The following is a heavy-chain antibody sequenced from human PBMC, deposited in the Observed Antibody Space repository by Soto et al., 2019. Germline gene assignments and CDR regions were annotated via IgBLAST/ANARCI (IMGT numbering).Heavy chain of an antibody. CDR1: GFSISSDA. J-gene: IGHJ4*02. CDR3: AKRQSGNFGPFDS. V-gene: IGHV3-23*01. Sequence: LRLSCAASGFSISSDAMSWVRQAPGKGLEWVSGISGSGANTNYADSVKGRFAISIDNSKNTLYLQMSSLRAEDTAVYYCAKRQSGNFGPFDSWGQGTLVTVSS. CDR2: ISGSGANT. D-gene: IGHD2-21*02.